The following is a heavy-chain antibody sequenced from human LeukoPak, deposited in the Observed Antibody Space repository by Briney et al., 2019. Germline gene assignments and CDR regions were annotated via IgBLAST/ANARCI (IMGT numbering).Heavy chain of an antibody. Sequence: SETLSLTCTVSGGSISSYYWSWIRQPPGKGLEWIGYIYYSGSTNYNPSLTRRVTISVDTSKNQFSLKLSSVTAADTAVYYCAIHPGPGIAVAGGRWFDPWGQGTLVTVSS. J-gene: IGHJ5*02. CDR1: GGSISSYY. V-gene: IGHV4-59*08. CDR3: AIHPGPGIAVAGGRWFDP. D-gene: IGHD6-19*01. CDR2: IYYSGST.